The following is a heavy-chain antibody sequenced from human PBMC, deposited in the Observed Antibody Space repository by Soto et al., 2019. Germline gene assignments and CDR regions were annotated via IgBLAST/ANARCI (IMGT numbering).Heavy chain of an antibody. J-gene: IGHJ4*02. CDR2: ISYDGSNK. Sequence: PGGSLRLSCAASGFTFSSYGMHWVRQAPGKGLEWVAVISYDGSNKYYADSVKGRFTISRDNSKNTLYLQMNSLRAEDTAVYYCAKVKSSGWYEYFDYWGQGTLGTVSS. D-gene: IGHD6-19*01. V-gene: IGHV3-30*18. CDR3: AKVKSSGWYEYFDY. CDR1: GFTFSSYG.